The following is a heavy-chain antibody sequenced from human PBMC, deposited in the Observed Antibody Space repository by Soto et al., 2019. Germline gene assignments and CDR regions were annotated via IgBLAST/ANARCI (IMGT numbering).Heavy chain of an antibody. CDR2: IIPIFGTA. J-gene: IGHJ4*02. Sequence: SVKVSCKASGGTFSSYAISWVRQAPGQGLEWMGGIIPIFGTANYAQKFQGRVTITADESTSTAYMELSSLRSEDTAVYYCAVSGYCSGGSCYQYFDYWGQGTLVTVSS. CDR3: AVSGYCSGGSCYQYFDY. CDR1: GGTFSSYA. V-gene: IGHV1-69*13. D-gene: IGHD2-15*01.